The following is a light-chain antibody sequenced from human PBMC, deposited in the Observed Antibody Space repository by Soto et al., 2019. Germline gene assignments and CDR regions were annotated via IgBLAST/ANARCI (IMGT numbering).Light chain of an antibody. Sequence: IQVTQSRSSLSASIGDTVTISCRASQGIATGLAWYQQKPGKAPKLLIYKASTLKSGVPSRFSGSGSGTEFTLTISSLQPDDFATDYCQQYNSYPTFGQGTKVDIK. CDR3: QQYNSYPT. CDR2: KAS. J-gene: IGKJ1*01. CDR1: QGIATG. V-gene: IGKV1-5*03.